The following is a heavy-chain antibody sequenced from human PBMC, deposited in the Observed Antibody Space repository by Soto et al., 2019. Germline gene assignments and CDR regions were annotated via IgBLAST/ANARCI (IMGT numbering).Heavy chain of an antibody. V-gene: IGHV5-51*01. CDR1: GYSFPNSW. Sequence: GESLKISCRTSGYSFPNSWIGWVRQMPGKGLEWMGIIYPGDSDTKYNPSFEGQVTLSADKSISTAYLEWRSLKASDTAMYYCARSDSTPYYYYGVNVWGQGTTVTVSS. CDR2: IYPGDSDT. D-gene: IGHD3-22*01. J-gene: IGHJ6*02. CDR3: ARSDSTPYYYYGVNV.